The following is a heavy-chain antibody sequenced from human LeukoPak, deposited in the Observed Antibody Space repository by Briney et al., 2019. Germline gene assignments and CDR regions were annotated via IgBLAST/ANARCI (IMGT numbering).Heavy chain of an antibody. CDR3: ARGKSLDY. V-gene: IGHV4-59*11. Sequence: SETLSLTCSVSGGSISSHYWIWFRQPPGKGLEWIGHRHDSGSSNYNPSLKSRVTISIDTSKNQFSLKLSSVTAADTAVYYCARGKSLDYWGQGTLVTVSS. J-gene: IGHJ4*02. CDR2: RHDSGSS. CDR1: GGSISSHY.